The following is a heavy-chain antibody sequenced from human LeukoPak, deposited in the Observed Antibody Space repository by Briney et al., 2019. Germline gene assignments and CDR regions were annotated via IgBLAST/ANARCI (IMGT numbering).Heavy chain of an antibody. CDR3: TKWSGFGDD. CDR1: GFTFSSNS. V-gene: IGHV3-23*01. CDR2: ISGSGDST. J-gene: IGHJ4*02. Sequence: PGGSLRLSCAASGFTFSSNSMTWVRQTPGKGLEWVSGISGSGDSTFYADSVKGRLTISRDTSRNTLYLQMSSLRPEDTAVYYCTKWSGFGDDWGQGTLVTVSS. D-gene: IGHD3-10*01.